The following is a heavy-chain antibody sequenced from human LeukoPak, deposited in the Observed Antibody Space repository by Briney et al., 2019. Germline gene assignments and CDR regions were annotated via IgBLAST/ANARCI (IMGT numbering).Heavy chain of an antibody. Sequence: GASVKVSCKASGYTFTGYYMHWVRQAPGQGLEWMGWINPNSGGTNYAQKFQGRVTMTRDTSISTAYMELSRLRSDDTAVYYCARTKNIVVPDDGFDPWGQGTLVTVSS. D-gene: IGHD2/OR15-2a*01. CDR2: INPNSGGT. V-gene: IGHV1-2*02. CDR3: ARTKNIVVPDDGFDP. J-gene: IGHJ5*02. CDR1: GYTFTGYY.